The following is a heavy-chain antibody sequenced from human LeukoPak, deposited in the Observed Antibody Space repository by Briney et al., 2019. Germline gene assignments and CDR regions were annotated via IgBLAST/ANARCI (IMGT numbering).Heavy chain of an antibody. J-gene: IGHJ4*02. CDR2: IWYDGSNK. V-gene: IGHV3-33*01. CDR1: GFTFSSYG. D-gene: IGHD6-13*01. Sequence: PGGPLRLSCAASGFTFSSYGMHWVRQAPGKGLEWVAVIWYDGSNKYYADSVKGRFTISRDNSKNTLYLQMNSLRAEDTAVYYCAGSSSLTLAFDYWGQGTLVTVSS. CDR3: AGSSSLTLAFDY.